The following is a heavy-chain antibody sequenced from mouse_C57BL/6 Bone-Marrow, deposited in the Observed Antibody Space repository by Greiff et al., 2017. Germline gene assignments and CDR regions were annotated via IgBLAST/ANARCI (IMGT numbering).Heavy chain of an antibody. J-gene: IGHJ4*01. V-gene: IGHV1-53*01. CDR3: ARVGYTRYYAMDY. D-gene: IGHD1-3*01. Sequence: VQLQQPGTELVKPGASVKLSCKASGYTFTSYWMHWVKQRPGQGLEWIGNINPSNGGTNYNEKFKSKATLTVDKSSSTAYMQLSSLTSEDSAVYYCARVGYTRYYAMDYWGQGTSVTVSS. CDR1: GYTFTSYW. CDR2: INPSNGGT.